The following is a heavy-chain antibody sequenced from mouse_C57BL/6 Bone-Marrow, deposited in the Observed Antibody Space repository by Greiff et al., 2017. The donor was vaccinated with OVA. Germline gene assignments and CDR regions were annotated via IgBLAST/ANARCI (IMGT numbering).Heavy chain of an antibody. D-gene: IGHD2-14*01. CDR3: AGHEYRGAMDY. Sequence: EVKLVESGAGLVQPGGSLKLSCEASGFTFSDYGMAWVRQAPRKGPEWVAFIRNLAYSINYADTVTGRFTISKEKAKNTLYLEMSSLRSEDTAMHYSAGHEYRGAMDYWGQGTTVTVSS. CDR2: IRNLAYSI. CDR1: GFTFSDYG. V-gene: IGHV5-15*01. J-gene: IGHJ4*01.